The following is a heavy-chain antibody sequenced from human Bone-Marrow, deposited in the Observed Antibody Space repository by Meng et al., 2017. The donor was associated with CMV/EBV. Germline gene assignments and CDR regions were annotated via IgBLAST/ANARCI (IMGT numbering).Heavy chain of an antibody. CDR1: GGSLSSYA. J-gene: IGHJ4*02. Sequence: YGGSVKKLGSSLSVACKASGGSLSSYANSWVRQAPRQGLEWWGGIIPILGTANNAQKFQDRVKIPADESTSTAYRELSSLRSEDTAVYYCAGSLGWGVFDYWGQGTLVTVSS. D-gene: IGHD3-16*01. V-gene: IGHV1-69*01. CDR2: IIPILGTA. CDR3: AGSLGWGVFDY.